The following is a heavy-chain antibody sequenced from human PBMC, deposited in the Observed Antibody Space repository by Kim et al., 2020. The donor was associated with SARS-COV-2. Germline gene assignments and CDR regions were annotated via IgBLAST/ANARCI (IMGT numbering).Heavy chain of an antibody. CDR2: ISGSGGST. V-gene: IGHV3-23*01. J-gene: IGHJ4*02. CDR3: AKDRRDGDYVDYFDY. Sequence: GGSLRLSCAASGFTFSSYAMSWVRQAPGKGLEWVSAISGSGGSTYYADSVKGRFTISRDNSKNTLYLQMNSLRAEDTAVYYCAKDRRDGDYVDYFDYWGQGTLVTVSS. CDR1: GFTFSSYA. D-gene: IGHD4-17*01.